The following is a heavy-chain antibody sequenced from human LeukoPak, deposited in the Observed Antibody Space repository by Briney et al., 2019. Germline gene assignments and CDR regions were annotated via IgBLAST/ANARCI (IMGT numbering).Heavy chain of an antibody. CDR1: GYTFTGYY. V-gene: IGHV1-2*02. Sequence: ASVKVSCKASGYTFTGYYMHWVRQAPGQGLEWMGWINPNSGGTNYAQKFQGRVTVTRDTSISTAYMELSRLRSDDTAVYYCARAYSGSPRYYYYGMDVWGQGTTVTVSS. J-gene: IGHJ6*02. CDR2: INPNSGGT. CDR3: ARAYSGSPRYYYYGMDV. D-gene: IGHD1-26*01.